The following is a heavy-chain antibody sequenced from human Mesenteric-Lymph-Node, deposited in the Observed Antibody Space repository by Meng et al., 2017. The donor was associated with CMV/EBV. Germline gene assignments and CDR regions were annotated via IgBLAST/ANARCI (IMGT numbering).Heavy chain of an antibody. D-gene: IGHD6-13*01. CDR1: GTFSSYA. CDR3: ARDIAAARRIVTNWFDP. CDR2: IIPILGIA. J-gene: IGHJ5*02. V-gene: IGHV1-69*10. Sequence: GTFSSYAISWVRQAPGQGLEWMGGIIPILGIANYAQKFQGRVTITADKSTSTAYMELSSLRSEDTAVYYCARDIAAARRIVTNWFDPWGQGTLVTVSS.